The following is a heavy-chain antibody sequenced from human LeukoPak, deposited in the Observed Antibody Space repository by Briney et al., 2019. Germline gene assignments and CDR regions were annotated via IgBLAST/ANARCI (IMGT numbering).Heavy chain of an antibody. V-gene: IGHV1-46*01. CDR2: INPSGGST. CDR3: ARDGLIDFWSGYSFDY. D-gene: IGHD3-3*01. Sequence: ASVKVSCKASGYTFTSYYMHWVRQAPGQGLEWMGIINPSGGSTSYAQKFQGRVTMTRDTSTSTVYMELSSLRSEDTAVYYCARDGLIDFWSGYSFDYWGQGTLVTVSS. J-gene: IGHJ4*02. CDR1: GYTFTSYY.